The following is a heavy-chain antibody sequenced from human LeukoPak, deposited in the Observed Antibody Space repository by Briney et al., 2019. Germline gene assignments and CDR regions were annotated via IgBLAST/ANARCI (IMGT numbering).Heavy chain of an antibody. CDR1: GFTFSSYA. CDR2: ISYDGSDK. Sequence: GGSLRLSCAASGFTFSSYAMHWVRQAPGKGLEWVAVISYDGSDKYYGDSVKGRLTISRDNSKNTLYLQMNSLRAEDTAVYYCAREGITIFGVTRPFDYWSQGTLVTVSS. CDR3: AREGITIFGVTRPFDY. V-gene: IGHV3-30-3*01. J-gene: IGHJ4*02. D-gene: IGHD3-3*01.